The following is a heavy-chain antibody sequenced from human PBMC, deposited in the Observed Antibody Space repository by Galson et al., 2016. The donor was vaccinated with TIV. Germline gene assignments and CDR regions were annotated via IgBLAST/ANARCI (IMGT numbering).Heavy chain of an antibody. CDR3: ARSYYYGSGSGVDY. CDR2: TNANTGGT. V-gene: IGHV1-2*02. Sequence: SVKVSCKASGYMFTDYYIHWVRQAPGQGLEWMGWTNANTGGTISAQKFQGRLTMTRDTSISTAYMELTRLTSDDTAVYYCARSYYYGSGSGVDYWGQGTPVTVSS. J-gene: IGHJ4*02. D-gene: IGHD3-10*01. CDR1: GYMFTDYY.